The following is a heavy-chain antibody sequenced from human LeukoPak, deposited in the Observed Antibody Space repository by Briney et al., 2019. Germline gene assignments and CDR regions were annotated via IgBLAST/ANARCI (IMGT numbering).Heavy chain of an antibody. CDR1: GFTFSNYW. Sequence: GGSLRLSCAASGFTFSNYWMTWVRQAPGKGLEGVANVKQDGSEQYYVDSVKGRFTISRDNAKNSLYLQMNSLRAEDTAVYYCARWTVAGRFFDYWGQGTLVTVSS. CDR2: VKQDGSEQ. D-gene: IGHD6-19*01. CDR3: ARWTVAGRFFDY. V-gene: IGHV3-7*03. J-gene: IGHJ4*02.